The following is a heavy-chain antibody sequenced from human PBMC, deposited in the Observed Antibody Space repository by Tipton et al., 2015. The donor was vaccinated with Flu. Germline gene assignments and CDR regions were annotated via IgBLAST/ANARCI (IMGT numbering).Heavy chain of an antibody. CDR2: MYSSGST. J-gene: IGHJ4*02. Sequence: TLSLTCNVSGGSMGSFYWSWIRQPAGKGLEWIGRMYSSGSTKYNPSLKSRVTMSVDTSRKQFSLKLTSVTAADTAVYYCARDRGWPAALDYWSQGILVTVSS. CDR3: ARDRGWPAALDY. V-gene: IGHV4-4*07. D-gene: IGHD3-10*01. CDR1: GGSMGSFY.